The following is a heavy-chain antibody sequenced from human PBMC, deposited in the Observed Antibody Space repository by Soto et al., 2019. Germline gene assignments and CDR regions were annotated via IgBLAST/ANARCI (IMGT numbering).Heavy chain of an antibody. Sequence: PSETLSLTCTVSGGSVSSGSYYWSWIRQPPGKGLEWIGYIYYSGSTNYNPSLKSRVTISVDTSENQFSLKLSSVTAADTAVYYCARPSAAHKWFDPWGQGPLVTVSS. CDR3: ARPSAAHKWFDP. V-gene: IGHV4-61*01. J-gene: IGHJ5*02. D-gene: IGHD6-13*01. CDR2: IYYSGST. CDR1: GGSVSSGSYY.